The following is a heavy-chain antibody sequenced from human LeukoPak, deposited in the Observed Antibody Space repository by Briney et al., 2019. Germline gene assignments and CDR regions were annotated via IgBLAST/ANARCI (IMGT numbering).Heavy chain of an antibody. V-gene: IGHV3-23*01. CDR2: ISGSGGST. J-gene: IGHJ3*02. CDR1: GFTFSSYA. D-gene: IGHD6-13*01. Sequence: HPGGSLRLSCSASGFTFSSYAMSWVRQAPGKGLEWVSAISGSGGSTYYADSVKGRFTISRDNSKNTLYLQMNSLIAEDTAVYYCAKGTGIAAAGTRWAFDIWGQGTMVTVSS. CDR3: AKGTGIAAAGTRWAFDI.